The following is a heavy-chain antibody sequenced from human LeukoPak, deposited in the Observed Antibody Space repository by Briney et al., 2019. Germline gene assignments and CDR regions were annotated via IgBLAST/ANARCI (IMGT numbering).Heavy chain of an antibody. CDR2: INPNSGGT. D-gene: IGHD3-9*01. Sequence: ASVKVSCKASGYTFTGYYMHWVRQAPGQGLEWMERINPNSGGTNYAQKFQGRVTMTRDTSISTAYMELSRLRSDDTAVYYCARVPDLTGLDYWGQGTLVTVSS. V-gene: IGHV1-2*06. CDR3: ARVPDLTGLDY. CDR1: GYTFTGYY. J-gene: IGHJ4*02.